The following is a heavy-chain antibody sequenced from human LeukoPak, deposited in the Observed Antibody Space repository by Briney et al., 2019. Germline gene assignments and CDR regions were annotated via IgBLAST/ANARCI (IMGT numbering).Heavy chain of an antibody. D-gene: IGHD3-10*01. Sequence: SETLSLTCTVSGGSFRSDSYHWSWIRQPPGKGLEWIGSIYDSGSTYYNPSLKSRVTISVDTSKNQFSLKLNSVTAADTALYYCARHYGPWGQGTLVTVSS. CDR1: GGSFRSDSYH. V-gene: IGHV4-39*01. CDR3: ARHYGP. CDR2: IYDSGST. J-gene: IGHJ5*02.